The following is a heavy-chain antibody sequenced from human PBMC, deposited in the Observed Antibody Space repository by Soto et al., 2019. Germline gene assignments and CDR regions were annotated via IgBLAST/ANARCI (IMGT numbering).Heavy chain of an antibody. CDR3: AQDIYSSSYGQDY. Sequence: EVQLVESGGGLVQPGRSLRLSCAASGFTFDDYAMHWVRQAPGKGLEWVSGISWNGGNIGYADSVKGRFTISRDNAKNSLFLQMTSLRADDTALYFCAQDIYSSSYGQDYWGQGTPVTVSS. J-gene: IGHJ4*02. CDR1: GFTFDDYA. D-gene: IGHD6-6*01. V-gene: IGHV3-9*01. CDR2: ISWNGGNI.